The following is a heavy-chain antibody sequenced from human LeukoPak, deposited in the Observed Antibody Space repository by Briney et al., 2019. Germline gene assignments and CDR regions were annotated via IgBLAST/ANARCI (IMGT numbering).Heavy chain of an antibody. CDR2: INSDGSST. Sequence: GGSLRLSCAASGFTFSSYWMHWVRQAPGKGLVWVSRINSDGSSTSYADSVKGRFTISRDNAKNTLYLQMNSLRAEDTAVYYCARDIGSSSWYYYYYGMDVWGQGTTVTVSS. CDR1: GFTFSSYW. J-gene: IGHJ6*02. V-gene: IGHV3-74*01. D-gene: IGHD6-13*01. CDR3: ARDIGSSSWYYYYYGMDV.